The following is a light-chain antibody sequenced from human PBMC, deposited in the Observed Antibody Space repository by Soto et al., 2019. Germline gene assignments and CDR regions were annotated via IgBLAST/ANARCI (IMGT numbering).Light chain of an antibody. CDR3: QQSYSTPPYT. J-gene: IGKJ2*01. V-gene: IGKV1-39*01. CDR1: QSISTF. CDR2: AAS. Sequence: DIQMTQSPFSLSASIGDRVTITCRASQSISTFLNWYQQRPGKAPNLLIYAASSLQSGVPSRFSGSGSGTDFTLTISSLQPEDFATYYCQQSYSTPPYTFGQGTKLEIK.